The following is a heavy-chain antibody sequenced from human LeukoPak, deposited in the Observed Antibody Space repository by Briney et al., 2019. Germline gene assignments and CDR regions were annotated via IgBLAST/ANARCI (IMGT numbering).Heavy chain of an antibody. D-gene: IGHD1-1*01. CDR3: ARAPTTGYYYYYYMDV. J-gene: IGHJ6*03. V-gene: IGHV3-20*04. CDR1: GFTFDEYG. Sequence: GGSLRLSCAASGFTFDEYGMSWVRQAPGKGLEWVSGINWNGVSTGYADSVKGRFTISRDNAKNSLYLQMNSLRAEDTALYYCARAPTTGYYYYYYMDVWGKGATITVSS. CDR2: INWNGVST.